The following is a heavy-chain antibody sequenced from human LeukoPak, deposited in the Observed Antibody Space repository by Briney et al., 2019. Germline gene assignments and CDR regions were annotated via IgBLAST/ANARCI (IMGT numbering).Heavy chain of an antibody. CDR1: RDSVSSNSAS. V-gene: IGHV6-1*01. CDR3: ARGRGDLAARAFDI. J-gene: IGHJ3*02. CDR2: AYYRSKWSN. D-gene: IGHD6-6*01. Sequence: SQTLSLTCAISRDSVSSNSASWSWIRQSPSRGPGWPGRAYYRSKWSNDYAGSVRSRITINPDTTKNQFSLLLNSVTPEDTAIYYCARGRGDLAARAFDIWGQGTMVTVSS.